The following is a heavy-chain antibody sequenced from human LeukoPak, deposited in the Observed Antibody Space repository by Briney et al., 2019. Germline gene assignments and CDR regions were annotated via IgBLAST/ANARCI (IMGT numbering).Heavy chain of an antibody. Sequence: GGSLRLSCAASGFTFSSYWMNWARQAPGKGLEWVASINHNGNVNYYVDSVKGRFTISRDNAKNSLYLQMSNLRAEDTAMYYCARDIRHSSHDYYYGLDVWGQGATVTVSS. J-gene: IGHJ6*02. D-gene: IGHD1-1*01. V-gene: IGHV3-7*03. CDR1: GFTFSSYW. CDR3: ARDIRHSSHDYYYGLDV. CDR2: INHNGNVN.